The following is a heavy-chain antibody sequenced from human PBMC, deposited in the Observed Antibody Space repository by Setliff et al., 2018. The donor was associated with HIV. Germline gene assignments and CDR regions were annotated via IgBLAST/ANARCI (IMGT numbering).Heavy chain of an antibody. J-gene: IGHJ3*02. CDR2: IYYSVST. CDR3: AKAISGRFPRNDAFDM. D-gene: IGHD1-26*01. CDR1: GGSMNSHY. Sequence: PSETLSLTCTVSGGSMNSHYWSWIRQSPGRGLEWIGYIYYSVSTKYNPSLKSRVSMSIDTSKNQFSLRLTSVTAADTAAYYCAKAISGRFPRNDAFDMWGQGTVVTVSS. V-gene: IGHV4-59*11.